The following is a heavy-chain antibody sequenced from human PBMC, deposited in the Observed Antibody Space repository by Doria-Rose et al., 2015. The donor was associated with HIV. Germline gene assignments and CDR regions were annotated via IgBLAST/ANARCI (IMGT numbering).Heavy chain of an antibody. D-gene: IGHD6-13*01. V-gene: IGHV2-26*01. J-gene: IGHJ4*02. CDR2: IFSDDER. CDR1: GVSLSSPGMG. CDR3: ARIKSSRWYHKYYFDF. Sequence: QVTLKESGPVLVKPTETLTLTCTVSGVSLSSPGMGVSWIRQPSGKALEWLADIFSDDERSYKTSLKSRLTISRGTSKSQVVLTMTDMDPVDTATNYCARIKSSRWYHKYYFDFWGQGTLVIVSA.